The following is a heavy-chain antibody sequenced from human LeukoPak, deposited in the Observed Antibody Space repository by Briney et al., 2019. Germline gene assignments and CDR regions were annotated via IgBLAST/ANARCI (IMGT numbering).Heavy chain of an antibody. Sequence: SETLSLTCTVSGGSISSYYWSWIRQPPGKGLEWIGYIYYSGSTNYNPSLKSRVTISVDTPKNQFSLKLSSVTAADTAVYYCASSIAVAGTIGTFDYWGQGTLVTVSS. CDR2: IYYSGST. CDR1: GGSISSYY. V-gene: IGHV4-59*01. J-gene: IGHJ4*02. D-gene: IGHD6-19*01. CDR3: ASSIAVAGTIGTFDY.